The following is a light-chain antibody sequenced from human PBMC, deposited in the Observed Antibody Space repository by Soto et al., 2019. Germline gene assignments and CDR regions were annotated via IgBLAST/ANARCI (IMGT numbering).Light chain of an antibody. V-gene: IGLV2-14*01. CDR1: SSVVGAYNY. Sequence: QSVLTQPASVSGSPGQSITISCTGTSSVVGAYNYVSWYQQHPGKAPKLMIYDVSNRPSGVSNRFSGSKSGNSASLTISGLQAEDEADYYCSSYASSCTYVFGTGTKVTVL. J-gene: IGLJ1*01. CDR3: SSYASSCTYV. CDR2: DVS.